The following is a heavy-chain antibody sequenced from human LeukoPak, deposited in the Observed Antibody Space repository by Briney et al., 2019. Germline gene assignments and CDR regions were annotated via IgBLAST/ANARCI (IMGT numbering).Heavy chain of an antibody. CDR3: TRGSSGRRNN. V-gene: IGHV1-8*01. CDR1: GYTFTSCD. D-gene: IGHD6-19*01. J-gene: IGHJ4*02. Sequence: ASVKVSCKASGYTFTSCDINWVRQATGQGLGWMGWMNPNSGNTGYGQSFQGRITMTRDISIGTAYMELSNLTSEDTAIYYCTRGSSGRRNNWGQGTLVTVSA. CDR2: MNPNSGNT.